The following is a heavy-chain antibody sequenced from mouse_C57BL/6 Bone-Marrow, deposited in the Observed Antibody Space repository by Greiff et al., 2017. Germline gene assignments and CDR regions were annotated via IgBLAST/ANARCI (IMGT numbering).Heavy chain of an antibody. Sequence: VQLQQSGAELMKPGASVKISCKASGYTFTSYGISWVKQRTGQGLEWIGEIYPRSGNTYYNEKFKGKATLTADKSSSTAYMELRSLTSEDSAVYFCAREGNYYGSLWYFDVWGTGTTVTVSS. V-gene: IGHV1-81*01. D-gene: IGHD1-1*01. J-gene: IGHJ1*03. CDR3: AREGNYYGSLWYFDV. CDR1: GYTFTSYG. CDR2: IYPRSGNT.